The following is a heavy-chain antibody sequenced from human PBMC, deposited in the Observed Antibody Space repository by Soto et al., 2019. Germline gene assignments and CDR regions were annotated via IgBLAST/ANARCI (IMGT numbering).Heavy chain of an antibody. CDR3: ARDLHDSGDSRISA. D-gene: IGHD4-17*01. J-gene: IGHJ1*01. V-gene: IGHV1-3*01. CDR2: INAGNGNT. CDR1: GYTFTSYA. Sequence: ASVKVSCKASGYTFTSYAMHWVRQAPGQRLEWMGWINAGNGNTKYSQKFQGRVTITRDTSASTAYMELSSLRSEDTAVYYCARDLHDSGDSRISAWGQGNLVTVSS.